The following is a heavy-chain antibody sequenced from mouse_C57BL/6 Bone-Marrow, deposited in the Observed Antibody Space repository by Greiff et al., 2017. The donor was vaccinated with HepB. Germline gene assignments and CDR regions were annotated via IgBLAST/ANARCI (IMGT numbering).Heavy chain of an antibody. CDR3: ARDYYGSSYGSWFAY. CDR2: IYPGSGST. D-gene: IGHD1-1*01. J-gene: IGHJ3*01. V-gene: IGHV1-55*01. CDR1: GYTFTSYW. Sequence: QVQLQQPGAELVKPGASVKMSCKASGYTFTSYWITWVKQRPGQGLEWIGDIYPGSGSTNYNEKFKRKATLTVDTSSSTAYMQLSSLTSEDSAVYYCARDYYGSSYGSWFAYWGQGTLVTVSA.